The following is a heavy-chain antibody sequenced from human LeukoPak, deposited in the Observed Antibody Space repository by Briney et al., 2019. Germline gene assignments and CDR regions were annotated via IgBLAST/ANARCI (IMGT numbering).Heavy chain of an antibody. CDR3: ARDATVVPRVFDC. J-gene: IGHJ4*02. CDR1: GFTFNSYS. V-gene: IGHV3-21*01. CDR2: ISSDSTYI. D-gene: IGHD4-23*01. Sequence: NAGGSLRLSCAASGFTFNSYSMDWVRQSPGKGLEWISSISSDSTYIYYADSVKGRFTISRDNSKNTLYLQMNSLRAEDTAVYYCARDATVVPRVFDCWGQGTLVTVSS.